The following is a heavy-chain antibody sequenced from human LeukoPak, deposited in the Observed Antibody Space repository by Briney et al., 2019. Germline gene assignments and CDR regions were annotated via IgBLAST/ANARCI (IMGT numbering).Heavy chain of an antibody. Sequence: GGSLRVSCEASGFTFSDHWRNWVRQAPGKGLEWVACIKQDGSQKDYVDSVEGRFTISRDNAKNSLYLQMSSLRAEDTAMYYCARDKGYGSDYWGPGVQVTVSS. CDR1: GFTFSDHW. CDR3: ARDKGYGSDY. V-gene: IGHV3-7*01. D-gene: IGHD3-10*01. CDR2: IKQDGSQK. J-gene: IGHJ4*02.